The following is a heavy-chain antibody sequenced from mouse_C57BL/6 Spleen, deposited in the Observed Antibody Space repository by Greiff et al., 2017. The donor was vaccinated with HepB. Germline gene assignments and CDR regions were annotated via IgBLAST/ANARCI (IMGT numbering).Heavy chain of an antibody. CDR2: IDPSDSYT. CDR3: ARGGYYGSSYGY. Sequence: QVQLKQPGAELVKPGASVKLSCKASGYTFTSYWMQWVKQRPGQGLEWIGEIDPSDSYTNYNQKFKGKATLTVDTSSSTAYMQLSSLTSEDSAVYYCARGGYYGSSYGYWGQGTTLTVSS. D-gene: IGHD1-1*01. J-gene: IGHJ2*01. V-gene: IGHV1-50*01. CDR1: GYTFTSYW.